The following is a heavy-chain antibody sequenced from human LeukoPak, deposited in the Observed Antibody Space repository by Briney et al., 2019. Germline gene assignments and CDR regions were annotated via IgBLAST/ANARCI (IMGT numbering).Heavy chain of an antibody. CDR3: ARKYSGHDYYFDY. Sequence: GGSLRLSCAASGFTFSSYWMSWVRQAPGKGLEWVANIKQDGSEKYYVDSVKGRFTISRDNAKNSLYLQMNSLRAEDTAVYYCARKYSGHDYYFDYWGQGTLVTVSS. CDR2: IKQDGSEK. CDR1: GFTFSSYW. J-gene: IGHJ4*02. V-gene: IGHV3-7*01. D-gene: IGHD5-12*01.